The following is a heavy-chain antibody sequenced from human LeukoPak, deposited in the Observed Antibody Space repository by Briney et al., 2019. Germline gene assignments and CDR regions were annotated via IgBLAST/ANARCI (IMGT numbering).Heavy chain of an antibody. CDR1: GYTFTSYA. V-gene: IGHV1-2*04. J-gene: IGHJ4*02. Sequence: ASVKVSCKASGYTFTSYAMHWVRQAPGQGLEWMGWIDPNSGGTNYAQKFQGWVTMTRDTSISTAYMELSRLRSDDTAVYYCARGGEVGATPFDYWGQGTLVTVSS. CDR3: ARGGEVGATPFDY. D-gene: IGHD1-26*01. CDR2: IDPNSGGT.